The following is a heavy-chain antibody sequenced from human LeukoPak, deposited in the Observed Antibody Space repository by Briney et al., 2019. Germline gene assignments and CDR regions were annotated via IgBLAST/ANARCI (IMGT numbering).Heavy chain of an antibody. CDR3: ARERSYYDSSGYYGY. J-gene: IGHJ4*02. D-gene: IGHD3-22*01. V-gene: IGHV3-48*04. CDR1: GFTFSSYA. CDR2: ISSSGSTI. Sequence: GGSLRLSCAASGFTFSSYAMSWVRQAPGKGLEWVSYISSSGSTIYYADSVKGRFTISRDNAKNSLYLQMNSLRAEDTAVYYCARERSYYDSSGYYGYWGQGTLVTVSS.